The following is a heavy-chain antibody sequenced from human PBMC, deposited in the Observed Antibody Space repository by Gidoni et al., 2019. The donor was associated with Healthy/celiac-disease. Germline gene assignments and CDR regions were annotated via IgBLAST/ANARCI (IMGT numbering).Heavy chain of an antibody. CDR1: GGSFSGYY. Sequence: QVQLPQWGAGLLKPSETLSLTCAVYGGSFSGYYWSWIRQPPGKGREWIGEINHSGSTNYNPSLKSRVTISVDTSKNQCSLKLSSVTAADTAVYYCARGRQRAAAGPFGYWGQGTLVTVSS. D-gene: IGHD6-13*01. V-gene: IGHV4-34*01. CDR2: INHSGST. J-gene: IGHJ4*02. CDR3: ARGRQRAAAGPFGY.